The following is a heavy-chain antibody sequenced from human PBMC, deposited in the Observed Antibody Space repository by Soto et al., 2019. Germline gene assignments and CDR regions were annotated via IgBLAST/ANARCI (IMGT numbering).Heavy chain of an antibody. CDR1: GGTFSSYA. D-gene: IGHD5-18*01. CDR2: IIPIFGTA. Sequence: GASVKVSCKASGGTFSSYAISWVRQAPGQGPEWMGGIIPIFGTANYAQKFQGRVTITADESTSTAYMELSSLRSEDTAVYYCASLRAAMASFDYWGQGTLVTVSS. V-gene: IGHV1-69*13. CDR3: ASLRAAMASFDY. J-gene: IGHJ4*02.